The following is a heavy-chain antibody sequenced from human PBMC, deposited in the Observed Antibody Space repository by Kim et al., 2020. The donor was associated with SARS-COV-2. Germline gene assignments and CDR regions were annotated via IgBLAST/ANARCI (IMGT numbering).Heavy chain of an antibody. J-gene: IGHJ4*02. V-gene: IGHV1-69*01. CDR3: AKDGGLRPYSSSWYV. Sequence: QKFQGRVTITADESTSTAYMELSSLRSEDTAVYYCAKDGGLRPYSSSWYVWGQGTLVTVSS. D-gene: IGHD6-13*01.